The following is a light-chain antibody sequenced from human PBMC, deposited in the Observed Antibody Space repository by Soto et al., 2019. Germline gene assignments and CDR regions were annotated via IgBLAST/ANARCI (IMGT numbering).Light chain of an antibody. J-gene: IGLJ3*02. CDR2: GNS. V-gene: IGLV1-40*01. CDR3: QSYDSSPSGGV. Sequence: QSVLTQPPSVSGAPGQRVTISCTGSSSNIGAGYDVHWYQQLPGTAPKLLISGNSNRPSGVPDRFSGSKSGTSASLAITGLQAEDEADYYCQSYDSSPSGGVFGGGTKLTVL. CDR1: SSNIGAGYD.